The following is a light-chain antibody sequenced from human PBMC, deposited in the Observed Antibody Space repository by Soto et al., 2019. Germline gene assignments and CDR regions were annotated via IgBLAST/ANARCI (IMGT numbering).Light chain of an antibody. J-gene: IGLJ1*01. Sequence: QSVLTQPASVSGSPGQSIAISCTGTSSDVGGYSYVSCYQQQPGKAPKLVISDVSNRPSGVSDRFSGSKSGNTASLPISGLQTEYEAYYYCAYYTTSSTCVSGTGTKATVL. CDR1: SSDVGGYSY. CDR2: DVS. V-gene: IGLV2-14*01. CDR3: AYYTTSSTCV.